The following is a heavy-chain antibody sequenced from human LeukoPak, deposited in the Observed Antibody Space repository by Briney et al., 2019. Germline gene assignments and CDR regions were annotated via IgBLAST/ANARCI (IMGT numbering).Heavy chain of an antibody. CDR3: ANSANYGGNSGFLDY. CDR2: LYYSGST. CDR1: GGSISNSSYY. Sequence: YPSETLSLTCTVSGGSISNSSYYWGWIRQPPGKGLEWIGSLYYSGSTHYNPSLKSRVTISVDTSKNQFSLKLSSVTAADTAVYYCANSANYGGNSGFLDYWGQGTLVTVSS. V-gene: IGHV4-39*01. D-gene: IGHD4-23*01. J-gene: IGHJ4*02.